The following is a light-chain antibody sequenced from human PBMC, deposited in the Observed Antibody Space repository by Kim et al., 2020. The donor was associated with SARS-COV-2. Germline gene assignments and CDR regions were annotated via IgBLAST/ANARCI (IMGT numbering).Light chain of an antibody. CDR3: QQYISLPLT. CDR2: DAS. V-gene: IGKV1-33*01. CDR1: QDVSNY. Sequence: DIQMTQSPSSLSASVGDRVIITCQATQDVSNYLNWYQQKPGKAPKLLIFDASNLQRGVASRFSGSGSGRDFNVTISSLQPEDFATYYCQQYISLPLTFGGGTKVDIK. J-gene: IGKJ4*01.